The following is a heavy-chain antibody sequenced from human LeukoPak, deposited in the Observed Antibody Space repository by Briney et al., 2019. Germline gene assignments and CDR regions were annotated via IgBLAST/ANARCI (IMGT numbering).Heavy chain of an antibody. CDR1: GFTFSSYW. V-gene: IGHV3-74*01. J-gene: IGHJ4*02. CDR3: AQDTCGYYAY. CDR2: INADGSAT. Sequence: GGSLRLSCAASGFTFSSYWMHWVRQAPGKGLVWVSRINADGSATIYADSVKGRFTISRDNAKNTLYLQMNSLRAEDTAVYYCAQDTCGYYAYWGQGTLVTVSS. D-gene: IGHD3-22*01.